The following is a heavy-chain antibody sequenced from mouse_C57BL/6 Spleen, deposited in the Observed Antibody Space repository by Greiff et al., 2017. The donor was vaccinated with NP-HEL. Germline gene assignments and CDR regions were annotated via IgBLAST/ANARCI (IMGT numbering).Heavy chain of an antibody. D-gene: IGHD1-1*01. Sequence: EVKLMESGGGLVKPGGSLKLSCAASGFTFSSYTMSWVRQTPEKRLEWVATISGGGGNTYYPDSVKGRFTISRDNAKNTLYLQMSSLRSEDTALYYCARPHYYGSSLYYYAMDYWGQGTSVTVSS. CDR3: ARPHYYGSSLYYYAMDY. J-gene: IGHJ4*01. V-gene: IGHV5-9*01. CDR1: GFTFSSYT. CDR2: ISGGGGNT.